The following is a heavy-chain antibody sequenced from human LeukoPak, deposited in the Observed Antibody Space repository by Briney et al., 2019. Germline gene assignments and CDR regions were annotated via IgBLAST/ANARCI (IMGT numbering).Heavy chain of an antibody. Sequence: GGSLRLSCAASGFTFSSYAMSWVRQAPGKGLEWVSAISGSGGSTYYADSVKGRFTISRDNSKNTLYLQMNSLRAEDTALYYCAKDLYYDSSGLGYFDYWGQGTLVTVSS. D-gene: IGHD3-22*01. CDR2: ISGSGGST. V-gene: IGHV3-23*01. CDR3: AKDLYYDSSGLGYFDY. CDR1: GFTFSSYA. J-gene: IGHJ4*02.